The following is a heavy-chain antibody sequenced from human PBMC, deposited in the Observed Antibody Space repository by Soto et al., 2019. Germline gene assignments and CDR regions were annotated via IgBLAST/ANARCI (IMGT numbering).Heavy chain of an antibody. CDR3: ARHGPDFDWFGWFDP. V-gene: IGHV4-59*08. CDR2: IYYSGST. D-gene: IGHD3-9*01. CDR1: GGSISSYY. Sequence: PSETLSLTCTVSGGSISSYYWSWIRQPPGKGLEWIGYIYYSGSTNYNPSLKSRVTISVDTSKNQFSLKLSSVTAADTAVYYCARHGPDFDWFGWFDPWGQGTLVTVSS. J-gene: IGHJ5*02.